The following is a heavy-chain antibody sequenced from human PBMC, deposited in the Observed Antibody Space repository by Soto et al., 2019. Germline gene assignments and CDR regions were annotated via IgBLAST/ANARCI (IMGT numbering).Heavy chain of an antibody. V-gene: IGHV3-53*01. J-gene: IGHJ6*02. CDR2: IYSGGGT. CDR1: GFSVSNNY. CDR3: ARSPGQLNYCDYGMDV. D-gene: IGHD3-16*01. Sequence: GGSLRLSCAASGFSVSNNYMSWVRQAPGKGLEWVSIIYSGGGTYYADSVKGRFTISRDNSKNTLYLQMNSLTAEDTAVYYCARSPGQLNYCDYGMDVWGHGTTVTVSS.